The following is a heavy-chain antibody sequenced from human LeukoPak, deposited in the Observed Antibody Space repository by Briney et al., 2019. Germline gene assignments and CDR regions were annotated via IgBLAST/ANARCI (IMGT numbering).Heavy chain of an antibody. Sequence: GGSLRLSCAASGFTFTSHWMSWFRQAPGKGLEWVANIKRDGSEKYYVDSMKGRFTISRDNAKNSLHLQMNSLRAEDTAVYFCARLSVGKIDYWGQGTLVTVSS. CDR3: ARLSVGKIDY. V-gene: IGHV3-7*01. D-gene: IGHD1-14*01. CDR1: GFTFTSHW. CDR2: IKRDGSEK. J-gene: IGHJ4*02.